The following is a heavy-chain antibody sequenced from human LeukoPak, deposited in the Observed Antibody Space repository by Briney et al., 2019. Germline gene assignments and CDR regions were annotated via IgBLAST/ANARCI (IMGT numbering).Heavy chain of an antibody. CDR1: GFTFSSYG. J-gene: IGHJ4*02. CDR3: AKDCSSTWYYLDY. Sequence: GGSLRLSCAASGFTFSSYGMHWVRQAPGKGLEWVAVISYDGSDKNYADPVKGRFTISRDNSKNTLYLQMNSLRDEDTAVYYCAKDCSSTWYYLDYWGQGTLVTVSS. D-gene: IGHD6-13*01. V-gene: IGHV3-30*18. CDR2: ISYDGSDK.